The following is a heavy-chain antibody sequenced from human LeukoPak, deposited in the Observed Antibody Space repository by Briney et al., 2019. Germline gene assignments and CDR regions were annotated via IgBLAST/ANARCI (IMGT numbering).Heavy chain of an antibody. D-gene: IGHD6-19*01. V-gene: IGHV1-3*01. CDR2: INAGNGNT. J-gene: IGHJ4*02. CDR1: GYTFTSYA. Sequence: ASVKVSCKASGYTFTSYAMHWVRQAPGQRLEWMGWINAGNGNTKYSQKFQGRVTITRDTSASTAYMELSSLRSEDTAVYYCARDLGIAVAGFDYWGQGTLVTVSS. CDR3: ARDLGIAVAGFDY.